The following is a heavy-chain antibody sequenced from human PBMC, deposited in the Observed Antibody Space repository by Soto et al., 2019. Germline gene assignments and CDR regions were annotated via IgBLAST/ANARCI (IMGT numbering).Heavy chain of an antibody. Sequence: VQLVESGGGVVQPGRSLRLSCAASGFTFSNFARHWFRQVPGKGLVGVAVVSHDGRNTHYANSVKGRFTISRDSSKNTVSLEMTSLRAEDTAVYYCAKGGRQWLVTSDFNYWGQGALVTVSS. D-gene: IGHD6-19*01. CDR1: GFTFSNFA. CDR3: AKGGRQWLVTSDFNY. J-gene: IGHJ4*02. CDR2: VSHDGRNT. V-gene: IGHV3-30*18.